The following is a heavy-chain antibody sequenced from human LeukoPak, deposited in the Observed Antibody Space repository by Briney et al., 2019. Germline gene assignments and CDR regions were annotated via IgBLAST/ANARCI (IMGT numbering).Heavy chain of an antibody. V-gene: IGHV5-51*01. CDR2: IYPGDSDT. J-gene: IGHJ3*02. CDR1: GYSFTSYW. D-gene: IGHD3-10*01. Sequence: GESLKISCKGSGYSFTSYWIGWVRQMPGKGLEWMGIIYPGDSDTRYSPSFQGQVTISADKSISTAYLQWSSLKASDTAVYYCARRQPDYYGSGSGAFDIWGQGTMVTVSS. CDR3: ARRQPDYYGSGSGAFDI.